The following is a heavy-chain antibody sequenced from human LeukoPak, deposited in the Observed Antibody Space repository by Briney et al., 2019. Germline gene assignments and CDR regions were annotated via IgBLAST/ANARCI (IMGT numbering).Heavy chain of an antibody. CDR3: ARDSGWGNYFDF. CDR1: GFTFNGYS. CDR2: ISSSSTI. V-gene: IGHV3-48*02. J-gene: IGHJ4*02. D-gene: IGHD6-19*01. Sequence: PGRSLRLSCAASGFTFNGYSMNWVRQAPGKGLEWVSYISSSSTIYYADSVKGRFTISRDNAKNSLYLQMNSLRDEDTAVYYCARDSGWGNYFDFWGQGTLVTVSS.